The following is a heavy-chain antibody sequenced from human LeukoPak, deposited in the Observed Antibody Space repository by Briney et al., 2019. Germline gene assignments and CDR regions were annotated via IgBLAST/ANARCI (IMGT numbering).Heavy chain of an antibody. CDR1: GYTFTSYY. J-gene: IGHJ4*02. CDR2: INPSGGST. V-gene: IGHV1-46*01. CDR3: ALIIGYCSSTSCYTNFDY. D-gene: IGHD2-2*02. Sequence: ASVKVSCKASGYTFTSYYMHWVRQAPGQGLEWMGIINPSGGSTSYAQKFQGRVTMTRDTSTSTVYMELSSLRSEDTAAYYCALIIGYCSSTSCYTNFDYWGQGTLVTVSS.